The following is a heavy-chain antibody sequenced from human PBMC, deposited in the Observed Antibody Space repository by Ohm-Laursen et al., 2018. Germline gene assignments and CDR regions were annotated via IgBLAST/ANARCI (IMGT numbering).Heavy chain of an antibody. CDR1: GFTFRSYW. CDR3: AREDGSYPDAFDI. J-gene: IGHJ3*02. CDR2: ISSSGSTI. Sequence: SLRLSCTASGFTFRSYWMNWVRQAPGKGLEWVSYISSSGSTIYYADSVKGRFTISRDNAKNSLYLQMNSLRAEDTAVYYCAREDGSYPDAFDIWGQGTMVTVSS. D-gene: IGHD1-26*01. V-gene: IGHV3-48*03.